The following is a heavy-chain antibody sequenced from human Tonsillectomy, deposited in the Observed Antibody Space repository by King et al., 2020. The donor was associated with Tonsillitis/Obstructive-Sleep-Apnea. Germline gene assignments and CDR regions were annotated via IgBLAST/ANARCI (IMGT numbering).Heavy chain of an antibody. V-gene: IGHV3-15*01. Sequence: EVQLVESGGGLVKPGGSLRLSCAASGFTFSNAWMSWVRQAPEKGLEWVGRIKSKSDGGTTDYAAPVEGRFTILRDDSKNTLYLQMNSLKTEDTAVYYCTNVGYYDYIWGSYRRDYYYYYYMDVWGKGTTVTVSS. J-gene: IGHJ6*03. CDR1: GFTFSNAW. D-gene: IGHD3-16*02. CDR3: TNVGYYDYIWGSYRRDYYYYYYMDV. CDR2: IKSKSDGGTT.